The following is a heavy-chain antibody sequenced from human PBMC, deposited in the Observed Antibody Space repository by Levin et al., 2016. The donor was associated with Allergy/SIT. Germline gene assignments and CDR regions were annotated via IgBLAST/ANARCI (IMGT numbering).Heavy chain of an antibody. CDR2: IYYSGST. CDR3: ALDNWNYWGFDP. CDR1: GGSISSSSYY. D-gene: IGHD1-7*01. J-gene: IGHJ5*02. Sequence: SETLSLTCTVSGGSISSSSYYWGWIRQPPGKGLEWIGSIYYSGSTYYNPSLKSRVTISVDTSKNQFSLKLSSVTAADTAVYYCALDNWNYWGFDPWGQGTLVTVSS. V-gene: IGHV4-39*01.